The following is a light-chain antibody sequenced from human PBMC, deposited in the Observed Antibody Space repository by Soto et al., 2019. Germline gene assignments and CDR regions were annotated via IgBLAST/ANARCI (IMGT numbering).Light chain of an antibody. CDR3: QQYGTSPHS. Sequence: EIVLTQSPGTLSLSPGERATLSCRASQSVSSSYLAWCQHKPGQAPRLLIYGASSRATGIPDRFSGSGSGTDFTLTISRLEPEDFAVYYCQQYGTSPHSFGQRTKQEI. V-gene: IGKV3-20*01. J-gene: IGKJ2*03. CDR2: GAS. CDR1: QSVSSSY.